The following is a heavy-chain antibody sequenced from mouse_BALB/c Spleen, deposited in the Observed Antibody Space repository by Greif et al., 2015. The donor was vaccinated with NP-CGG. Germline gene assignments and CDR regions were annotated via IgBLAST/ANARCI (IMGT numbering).Heavy chain of an antibody. CDR3: ARQDGNYVGYAMDY. CDR1: GFTFSSYT. J-gene: IGHJ4*01. Sequence: EVKLVESGGGLVQPGGSLKLSCAASGFTFSSYTMSWVRQTPEKRLEWVAYISNGGGSTYYPDTVKGRFTISRDNAKNTLYLQISSLKSEDTAMYYCARQDGNYVGYAMDYCGQGTSVTVSS. D-gene: IGHD2-1*01. V-gene: IGHV5-12-2*01. CDR2: ISNGGGST.